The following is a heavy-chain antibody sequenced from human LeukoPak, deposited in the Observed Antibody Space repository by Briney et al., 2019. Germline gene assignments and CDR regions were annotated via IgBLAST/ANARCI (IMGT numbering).Heavy chain of an antibody. CDR1: GGTFSSYA. J-gene: IGHJ4*02. CDR2: IIPIFGTA. CDR3: ARDLAPVRYDFWSGYLVY. D-gene: IGHD3-3*01. V-gene: IGHV1-69*05. Sequence: GVSVEVSCKASGGTFSSYAISWVRQAPGQGLEWMGRIIPIFGTANYAHKFQGRVTITTDESTSTAYMELSSLRCEDTAVYYCARDLAPVRYDFWSGYLVYWGQGTLVTVSS.